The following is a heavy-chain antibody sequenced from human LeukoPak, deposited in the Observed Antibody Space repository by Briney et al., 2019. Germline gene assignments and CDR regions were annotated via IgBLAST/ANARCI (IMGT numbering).Heavy chain of an antibody. J-gene: IGHJ6*04. CDR3: AREVKRGYSGYDSDYYYYGMDV. CDR2: ISYSGTT. Sequence: SQNLSLTCTVSGGSISSGGYYWSWIRQHPGKGLEWIGDISYSGTTSYNPSLKSRVTISVDTSKNQFSLKLRSVTAADTAVYYCAREVKRGYSGYDSDYYYYGMDVWGKGTTVTVSS. V-gene: IGHV4-31*03. CDR1: GGSISSGGYY. D-gene: IGHD5-12*01.